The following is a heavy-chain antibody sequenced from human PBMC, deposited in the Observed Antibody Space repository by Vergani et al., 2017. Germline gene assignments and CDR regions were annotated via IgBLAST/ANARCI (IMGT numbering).Heavy chain of an antibody. D-gene: IGHD6-19*01. CDR3: ARRKKGGWYEGDY. Sequence: QLQLQESGSGLVKPSQTLSLTCAASGGSISSGGYSWSWIRQPPGKGLEWIGYIYHSGSTHYNPSLKSRVTISVDTSKNHFSLKLSSVTAADTAVYYCARRKKGGWYEGDYWGQGTLVTVSS. CDR1: GGSISSGGYS. V-gene: IGHV4-30-2*01. J-gene: IGHJ4*02. CDR2: IYHSGST.